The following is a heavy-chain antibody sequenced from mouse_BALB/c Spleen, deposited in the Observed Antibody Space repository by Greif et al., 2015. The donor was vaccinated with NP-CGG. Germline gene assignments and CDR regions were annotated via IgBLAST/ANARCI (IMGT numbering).Heavy chain of an antibody. Sequence: EVKLVESGGGLVQPGGSRKLSCAASGFTFSSFGMHWVRQAPEKGLEWVAYISSGSSTIYYADTVKGRFTISRDNPKNTLFLQMTSLRSEDTAKYYCARYDYYFDYWGQGTTLTVSA. D-gene: IGHD2-4*01. CDR1: GFTFSSFG. J-gene: IGHJ2*01. V-gene: IGHV5-17*02. CDR2: ISSGSSTI. CDR3: ARYDYYFDY.